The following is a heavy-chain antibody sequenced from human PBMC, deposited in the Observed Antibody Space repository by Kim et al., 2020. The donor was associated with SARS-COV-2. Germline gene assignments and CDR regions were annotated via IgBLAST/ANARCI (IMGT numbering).Heavy chain of an antibody. CDR3: ARRGVGYCSSTSCHNAFDI. J-gene: IGHJ3*02. Sequence: SRVTIPVDTSKNQFSLKLSSVTAADTAVYYCARRGVGYCSSTSCHNAFDIWGQGTMVTVSS. V-gene: IGHV4-59*08. D-gene: IGHD2-2*01.